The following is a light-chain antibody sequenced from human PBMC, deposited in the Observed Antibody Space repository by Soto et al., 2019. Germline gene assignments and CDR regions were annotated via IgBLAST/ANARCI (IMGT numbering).Light chain of an antibody. Sequence: DIQMTPSPSTLSASLGERATLTCRASQSISIWLAWYQQKPGKAPKLLIYKASSLESGVPSRFSGSGSGTEFTLTISSLQPEDVATYYCQQYNTSWTFGQGTKVDIK. J-gene: IGKJ1*01. CDR2: KAS. CDR1: QSISIW. CDR3: QQYNTSWT. V-gene: IGKV1-5*03.